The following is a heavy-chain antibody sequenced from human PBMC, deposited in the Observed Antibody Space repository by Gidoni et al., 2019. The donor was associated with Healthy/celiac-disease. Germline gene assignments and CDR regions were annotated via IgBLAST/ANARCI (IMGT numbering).Heavy chain of an antibody. D-gene: IGHD3-22*01. CDR1: GFTFSSSA. V-gene: IGHV3-23*04. J-gene: IGHJ4*02. CDR2: FSGSGGST. CDR3: AKGVTFTYYYDSSGYPAYYFDY. Sequence: EVQLVESGGGLVQPGGSLRLSCAASGFTFSSSAMRWVRPAPGKGLEWVSAFSGSGGSTYYADSVKGRFTISRDNSKNTLYLQMNSLRAEDTAVYYCAKGVTFTYYYDSSGYPAYYFDYWGQGTLVTVSS.